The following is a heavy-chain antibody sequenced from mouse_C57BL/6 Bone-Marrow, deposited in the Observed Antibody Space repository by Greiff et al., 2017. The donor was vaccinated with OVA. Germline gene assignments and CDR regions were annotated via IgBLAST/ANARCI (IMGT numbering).Heavy chain of an antibody. Sequence: VQLQQSGAELMKPGASVKLSCKATGYTFTGYWIEWVKQRPGHGLEWIGEILPGSGSTNYNEKFKGKATFTADTSSNTAYMQLSSLTTEDSAIYYCAREGPRYYGSSLYAMDYWGQGTSVTVSS. CDR2: ILPGSGST. D-gene: IGHD1-1*01. CDR1: GYTFTGYW. CDR3: AREGPRYYGSSLYAMDY. V-gene: IGHV1-9*01. J-gene: IGHJ4*01.